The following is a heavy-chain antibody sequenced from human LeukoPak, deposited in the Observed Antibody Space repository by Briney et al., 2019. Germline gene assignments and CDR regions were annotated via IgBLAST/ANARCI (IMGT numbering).Heavy chain of an antibody. D-gene: IGHD5-18*01. V-gene: IGHV2-5*02. CDR2: IYWDDDK. J-gene: IGHJ4*02. Sequence: SGPTLVKPTQTLTLTCTFSGFSLSTSGVGVGWIRQPPGKALEWLALIYWDDDKRYSPSLKSRLTITKDTSKNQVVLTMTNMDPVDTATYYCAHSQSDLEDTAMVTVDYFDYWGQGTLVTVSS. CDR1: GFSLSTSGVG. CDR3: AHSQSDLEDTAMVTVDYFDY.